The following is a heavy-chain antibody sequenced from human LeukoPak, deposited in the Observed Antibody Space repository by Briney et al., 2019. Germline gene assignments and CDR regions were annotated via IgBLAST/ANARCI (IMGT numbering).Heavy chain of an antibody. Sequence: TGGSLRLSCAASGFTVSSNYMTWVRQAPGEGLEWLSVIYSDGSTYYADSVKGRFTILRDNSKNTLYLQMNSLRAEDTAVYYCAKDQDEYSSSSDFDYWGQGTLVTVSS. V-gene: IGHV3-53*01. J-gene: IGHJ4*02. CDR2: IYSDGST. D-gene: IGHD6-6*01. CDR1: GFTVSSNY. CDR3: AKDQDEYSSSSDFDY.